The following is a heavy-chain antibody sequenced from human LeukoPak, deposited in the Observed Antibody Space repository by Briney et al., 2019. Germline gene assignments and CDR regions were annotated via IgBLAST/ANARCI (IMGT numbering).Heavy chain of an antibody. CDR2: INSSSTYI. V-gene: IGHV3-21*01. J-gene: IGHJ4*02. Sequence: GGSLRLSCAASVFTFSDYTLNWVRQSPGKGLEWVSSINSSSTYIYYADSVKGRFTISRDNAKNSLYLHMDSLRAEDTGIYFCARGSHDISGYRYFFDYWGQGTLVTVSS. D-gene: IGHD3-22*01. CDR3: ARGSHDISGYRYFFDY. CDR1: VFTFSDYT.